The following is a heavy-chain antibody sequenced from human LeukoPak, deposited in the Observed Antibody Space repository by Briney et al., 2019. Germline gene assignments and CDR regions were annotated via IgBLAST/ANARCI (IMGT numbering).Heavy chain of an antibody. CDR3: ARALERYYFDF. CDR1: GDTVSCNSGA. J-gene: IGHJ4*02. CDR2: TYYMSKWFH. Sequence: SQTLALSCDISGDTVSCNSGAWIWIRQSPSRGLEWLGRTYYMSKWFHEYAVSVKGRIIISPDTANNQFSLHLSSVTADDTGVYYCARALERYYFDFWGQGTLVTVSS. D-gene: IGHD1-1*01. V-gene: IGHV6-1*01.